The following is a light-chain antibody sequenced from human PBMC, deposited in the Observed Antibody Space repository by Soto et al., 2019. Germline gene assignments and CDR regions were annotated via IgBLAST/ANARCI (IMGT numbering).Light chain of an antibody. Sequence: QSVLTQPASVSGSPGQSITIYCTGTSSDVGRYNYVSWYQQHPGKAPKLMIYEVSNRPSGVSNRFSGSKSGNTASLTISGLQAEDEADYYCSSYTSSSTRVFGTGTKLTVL. J-gene: IGLJ1*01. CDR2: EVS. CDR1: SSDVGRYNY. CDR3: SSYTSSSTRV. V-gene: IGLV2-14*01.